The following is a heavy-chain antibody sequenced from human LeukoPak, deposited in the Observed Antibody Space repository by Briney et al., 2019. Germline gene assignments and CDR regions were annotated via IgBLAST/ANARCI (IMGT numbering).Heavy chain of an antibody. CDR3: AKDRSNSEYNWFDP. CDR1: GFTLSSYA. J-gene: IGHJ5*02. CDR2: ISGSGGST. D-gene: IGHD4-11*01. V-gene: IGHV3-23*01. Sequence: GVSLRLSCAASGFTLSSYAMSWVRQSPGKGLEWVSAISGSGGSTYYADSVKGRFTISRDNSKNTLYLQMNSLRAEDTAVYYCAKDRSNSEYNWFDPWGKGTLVTVSS.